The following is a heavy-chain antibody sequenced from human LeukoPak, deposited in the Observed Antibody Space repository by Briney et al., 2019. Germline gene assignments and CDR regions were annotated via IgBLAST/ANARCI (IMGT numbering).Heavy chain of an antibody. CDR1: GYTFTSYG. CDR2: TSAYNGNT. D-gene: IGHD3-22*01. CDR3: ARDMGPYDSVNWFDP. J-gene: IGHJ5*02. Sequence: ASVKVSCKASGYTFTSYGISWVRQAPGQGLEWMGWTSAYNGNTNYAQKLQGRVTMTTDTSTSTAYMELRSLRSDDTAVYYCARDMGPYDSVNWFDPWGQGTLVTVSS. V-gene: IGHV1-18*01.